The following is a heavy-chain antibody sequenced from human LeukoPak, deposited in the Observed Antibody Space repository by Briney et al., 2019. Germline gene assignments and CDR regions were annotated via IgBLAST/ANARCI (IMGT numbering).Heavy chain of an antibody. D-gene: IGHD2-15*01. CDR3: ARVGGYCSGGSCYSVQDY. CDR2: IYHSGST. CDR1: GGSISNTNW. Sequence: PSGTLSLTCGVSGGSISNTNWWSWVRQPPGKGLEWIGEIYHSGSTNYNPSLKSRVTISVDKSKNQFSLKLSSVTAADTAVYYCARVGGYCSGGSCYSVQDYWGQGTLVTVSS. V-gene: IGHV4-4*02. J-gene: IGHJ4*02.